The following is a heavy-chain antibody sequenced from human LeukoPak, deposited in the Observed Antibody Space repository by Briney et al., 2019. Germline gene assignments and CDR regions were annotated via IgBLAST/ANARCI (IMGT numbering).Heavy chain of an antibody. D-gene: IGHD3-10*01. CDR1: GYTFTSYD. CDR3: ARGPEKLLWFGELLYTPNYYMDV. J-gene: IGHJ6*03. CDR2: MNPNSGNT. Sequence: ASVKVSCKASGYTFTSYDINWVRQATGQGLEWMGWMNPNSGNTGYAQKFQGRVTITRNTSISTAYMELSSLGSEDTAVYYCARGPEKLLWFGELLYTPNYYMDVWGKGTTVTVSS. V-gene: IGHV1-8*03.